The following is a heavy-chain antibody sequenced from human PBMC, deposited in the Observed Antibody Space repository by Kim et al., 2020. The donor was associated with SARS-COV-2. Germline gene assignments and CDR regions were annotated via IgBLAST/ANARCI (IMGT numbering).Heavy chain of an antibody. CDR1: GFTFSDYY. Sequence: GGSLRLSCAASGFTFSDYYMSWIRQAPGKGLEWVSYISSSSSYTNYADSVKGRFTISRDNAKNSLYLQMNSLRAEDTAVYYCARDYYGSGSYRYYYYYGMDVWGQGTTVTVSS. D-gene: IGHD3-10*01. J-gene: IGHJ6*02. CDR2: ISSSSSYT. CDR3: ARDYYGSGSYRYYYYYGMDV. V-gene: IGHV3-11*06.